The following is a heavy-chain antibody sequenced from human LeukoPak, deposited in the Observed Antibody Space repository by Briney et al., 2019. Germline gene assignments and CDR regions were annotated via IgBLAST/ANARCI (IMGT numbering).Heavy chain of an antibody. CDR1: GGSISSYY. Sequence: PSETLSLTCSVSGGSISSYYWSWIRQPPGKGLEWIGYIFYSGRTSYNPSLKSRVTISVDTSKNQFSLKLSSVTAADTAVYYCARGSSSSWPYYYYYMDVWGKGTTVTVSS. V-gene: IGHV4-59*01. D-gene: IGHD6-13*01. CDR2: IFYSGRT. CDR3: ARGSSSSWPYYYYYMDV. J-gene: IGHJ6*03.